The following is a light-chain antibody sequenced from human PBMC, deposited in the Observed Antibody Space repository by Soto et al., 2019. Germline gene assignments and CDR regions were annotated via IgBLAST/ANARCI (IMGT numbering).Light chain of an antibody. CDR1: SSDVGGYNY. CDR3: SSYTSSSTPKVV. V-gene: IGLV2-14*01. Sequence: QSALTQPASVSGSPGQSITISCTGTSSDVGGYNYVSWYQQHPGKAPKLIIYEVSNRPSGVSNRFSGSKSGNTASLTISGLQAEDEADYYCSSYTSSSTPKVVFGGGTKITVL. CDR2: EVS. J-gene: IGLJ2*01.